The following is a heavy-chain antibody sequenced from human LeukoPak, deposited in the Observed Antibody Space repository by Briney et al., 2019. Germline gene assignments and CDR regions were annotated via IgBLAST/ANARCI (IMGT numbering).Heavy chain of an antibody. J-gene: IGHJ3*02. V-gene: IGHV1-46*01. CDR3: ARDDRRDAFDI. D-gene: IGHD3-22*01. CDR1: GYTFTSYW. CDR2: INPSGGST. Sequence: GESLKISCKGSGYTFTSYWIGWVRQAPGQGLEWMGIINPSGGSTSYAQKFQGRVTMTRDMSTSTVYMELSSLRSEDTAVYYCARDDRRDAFDIWGQGTMVTVSS.